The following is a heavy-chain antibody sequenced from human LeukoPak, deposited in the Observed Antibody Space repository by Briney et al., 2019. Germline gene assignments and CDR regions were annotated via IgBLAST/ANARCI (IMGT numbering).Heavy chain of an antibody. CDR1: GFTISSYA. J-gene: IGHJ6*02. CDR2: IVGNDEIT. D-gene: IGHD4-17*01. CDR3: AKDLATVTTRSHYGMDV. Sequence: PGGSLRLSCAASGFTISSYAMTWVRQAPGKGLEWVSVIVGNDEITYYADSVKGRFTISRDISKNTLYLQMSGLRAEDTAVYYCAKDLATVTTRSHYGMDVWGHGTTVTVSS. V-gene: IGHV3-23*01.